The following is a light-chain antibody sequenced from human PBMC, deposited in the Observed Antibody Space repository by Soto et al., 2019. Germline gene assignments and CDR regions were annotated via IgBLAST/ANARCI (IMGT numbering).Light chain of an antibody. CDR1: SSDVGGYKF. Sequence: QSVLTQPASVSGSPGQSITISCTGTSSDVGGYKFVSWYQQHPGKAPKLMIYEVSNRPSGVSSRFSGSKSGNTASLTISGLQAEDEADYYCCSYADNYSYVFGTGTKVTVL. CDR2: EVS. J-gene: IGLJ1*01. CDR3: CSYADNYSYV. V-gene: IGLV2-14*01.